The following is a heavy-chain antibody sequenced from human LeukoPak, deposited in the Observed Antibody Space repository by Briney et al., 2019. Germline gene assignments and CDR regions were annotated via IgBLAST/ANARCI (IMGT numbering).Heavy chain of an antibody. V-gene: IGHV5-51*01. Sequence: GESLKISCQGSGYTFSSYWIGWVRQKPGKGLEWMGIIFPGDSDTRYSPSFQGQVTISADKSIGTAYLQWSSLKASDTAIYYCARSKLGSLTVPFDYWGQGTLVTVSS. J-gene: IGHJ4*02. D-gene: IGHD3-9*01. CDR1: GYTFSSYW. CDR2: IFPGDSDT. CDR3: ARSKLGSLTVPFDY.